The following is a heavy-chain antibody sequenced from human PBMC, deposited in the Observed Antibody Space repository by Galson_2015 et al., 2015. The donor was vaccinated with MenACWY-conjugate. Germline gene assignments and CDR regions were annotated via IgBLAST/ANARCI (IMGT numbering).Heavy chain of an antibody. CDR1: GASISTDY. J-gene: IGHJ4*02. CDR2: IHYSGST. CDR3: ARWVAVKMIEY. D-gene: IGHD6-19*01. Sequence: ETLSLTCRVHGASISTDYWSWIRQPPGKGLEWNGCIHYSGSTKYNPSLKTRITMSLEKSENQFSLKLSSVTATDTAVYYCARWVAVKMIEYCGQGTLVTVSS. V-gene: IGHV4-59*01.